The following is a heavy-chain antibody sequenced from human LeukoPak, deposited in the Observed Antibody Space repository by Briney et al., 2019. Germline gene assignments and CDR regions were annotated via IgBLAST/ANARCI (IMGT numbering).Heavy chain of an antibody. V-gene: IGHV1-2*06. CDR1: GYTFTGYY. Sequence: GASVKVSCKASGYTFTGYYMHWVRQAPGQGLEWMGRINPNSGGTNYAQKFQGRVTMTRDTSISTAYMELSRLRSDDTAVYYCARDALDGSLTVDYWGQGTLVTVSS. CDR3: ARDALDGSLTVDY. J-gene: IGHJ4*02. D-gene: IGHD1-26*01. CDR2: INPNSGGT.